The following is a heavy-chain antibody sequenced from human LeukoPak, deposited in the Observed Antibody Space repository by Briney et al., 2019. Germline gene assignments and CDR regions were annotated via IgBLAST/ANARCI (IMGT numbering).Heavy chain of an antibody. J-gene: IGHJ2*01. D-gene: IGHD5-24*01. V-gene: IGHV4-34*01. CDR2: ISHSGST. Sequence: SETPSLTCAVYGGPFSGYYWNWIRQPPGKGLEWIGEISHSGSTNCNPSLKSRVTISVDTSKNQFSLKLSSVTAADTAVYYCARGQRWLLNFGYFDLWGRGTLVIVSS. CDR3: ARGQRWLLNFGYFDL. CDR1: GGPFSGYY.